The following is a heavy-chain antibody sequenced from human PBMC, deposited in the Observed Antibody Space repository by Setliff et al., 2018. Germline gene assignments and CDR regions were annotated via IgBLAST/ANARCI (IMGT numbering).Heavy chain of an antibody. D-gene: IGHD5-18*01. Sequence: PSETLSLTCNVSGASVSSHYWDWIRQPPGKGLEWIGFISYSGITTYNVSLKSRVSISVDTSKNQFSLKLSSVTAADTAVYYCAKDVGDGYGVDAYASGGFDIWGQGTLVT. CDR3: AKDVGDGYGVDAYASGGFDI. CDR1: GASVSSHY. V-gene: IGHV4-59*02. J-gene: IGHJ3*02. CDR2: ISYSGIT.